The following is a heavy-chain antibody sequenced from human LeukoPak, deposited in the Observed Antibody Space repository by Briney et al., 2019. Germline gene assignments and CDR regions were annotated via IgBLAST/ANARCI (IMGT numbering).Heavy chain of an antibody. Sequence: GRSLRLSCAASGFTFSSYAMHWVRQAPGKGLEWVAVISYDGSNKYYADSVKGRFTISRDNSKNTLYLQMNSLRAEDTAVYYCARDPSVATNLDAFDIRGQGTMVTVSS. D-gene: IGHD5-12*01. CDR2: ISYDGSNK. V-gene: IGHV3-30*04. CDR1: GFTFSSYA. J-gene: IGHJ3*02. CDR3: ARDPSVATNLDAFDI.